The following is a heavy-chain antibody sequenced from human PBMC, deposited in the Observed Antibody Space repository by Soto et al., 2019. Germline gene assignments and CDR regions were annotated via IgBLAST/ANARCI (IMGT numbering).Heavy chain of an antibody. J-gene: IGHJ5*02. D-gene: IGHD6-13*01. CDR1: GYSFTSYW. CDR2: IDPSDSYT. V-gene: IGHV5-10-1*01. CDR3: ARGYSSSWYWFDP. Sequence: PGESLKISCKGSGYSFTSYWISWVRQMPGKGLEWMGRIDPSDSYTNYSPSFQGHVTISADKSISTAYLQWSSLKASDTAMYYCARGYSSSWYWFDPWGQGTLVTVSS.